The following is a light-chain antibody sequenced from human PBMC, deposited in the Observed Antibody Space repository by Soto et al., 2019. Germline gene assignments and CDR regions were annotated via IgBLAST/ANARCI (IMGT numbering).Light chain of an antibody. V-gene: IGLV2-14*01. CDR1: SSDFGDHKS. CDR3: SSSTDTSIL. J-gene: IGLJ2*01. CDR2: EVN. Sequence: QSVLTQAASVSGSPGQSITISCTGASSDFGDHKSVSWYQHHPGKAPKLIIYEVNYRPSGVSSRFSGSRSGNTASLTISGLQAVDEAHYYCSSSTDTSILFGGGTKLTVL.